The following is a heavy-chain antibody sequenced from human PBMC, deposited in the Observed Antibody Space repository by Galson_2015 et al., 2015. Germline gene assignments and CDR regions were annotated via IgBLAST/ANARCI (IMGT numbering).Heavy chain of an antibody. CDR2: ISAYNGNT. V-gene: IGHV1-18*01. CDR1: GYTFTSYG. D-gene: IGHD3-10*01. J-gene: IGHJ4*02. CDR3: ARMGSYYGSGAPYYFDY. Sequence: SVKVSCKASGYTFTSYGISWVRQAPGQGLEWMGWISAYNGNTNYAQKLQGRVTMTTDTSTSTAYMELRSLRSDDTAVYYCARMGSYYGSGAPYYFDYWGQGTLVTVSS.